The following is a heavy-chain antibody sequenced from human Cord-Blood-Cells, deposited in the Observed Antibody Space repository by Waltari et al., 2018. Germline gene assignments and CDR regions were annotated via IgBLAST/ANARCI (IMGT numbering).Heavy chain of an antibody. J-gene: IGHJ5*02. CDR3: ARRGIKVGATVGFDP. V-gene: IGHV4-39*07. D-gene: IGHD1-26*01. CDR2: IYYSGST. Sequence: QLQLQESVPGLVNPSETLSLTCPVSGGSIRSSSFYWGWTSAPPGKGLEWIGSIYYSGSTYYNPSLKSRVTISVDTSKNQFSLKLSSVTAADTAVYYCARRGIKVGATVGFDPWGQGTLVTVSS. CDR1: GGSIRSSSFY.